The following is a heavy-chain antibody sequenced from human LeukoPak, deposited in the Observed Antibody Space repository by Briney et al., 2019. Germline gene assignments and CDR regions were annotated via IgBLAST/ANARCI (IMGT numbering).Heavy chain of an antibody. Sequence: GGSLRLSCAASGFTFSSYGMHWVRQAPGKGLEWVAVIWYDGSNKYYADSVKGRFTISRDNSKNTLYLQMNSLRAEDTAVYYCAKDAGLELREYYFDYWGQGTLVTVSS. V-gene: IGHV3-33*06. D-gene: IGHD1-7*01. J-gene: IGHJ4*02. CDR2: IWYDGSNK. CDR3: AKDAGLELREYYFDY. CDR1: GFTFSSYG.